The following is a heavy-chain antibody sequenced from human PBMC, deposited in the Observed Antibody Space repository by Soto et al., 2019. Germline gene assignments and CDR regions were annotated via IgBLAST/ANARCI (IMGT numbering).Heavy chain of an antibody. CDR1: TFTFRIYV. CDR2: ITGSGGAT. V-gene: IGHV3-23*01. J-gene: IGHJ6*02. CDR3: ATGAGRRTCNYYGLDL. Sequence: EVQLLESGGGLVQPGGSLRLSCAASTFTFRIYVMNWVRQAPGKGLEWVSAITGSGGATYYAESVKGRFTVSRDNSKNTMYLQMDSLTVDDTAVYFCATGAGRRTCNYYGLDLWGHRTTVTVS. D-gene: IGHD1-1*01.